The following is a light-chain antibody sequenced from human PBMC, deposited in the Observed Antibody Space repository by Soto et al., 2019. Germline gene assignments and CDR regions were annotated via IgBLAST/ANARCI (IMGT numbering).Light chain of an antibody. V-gene: IGKV1-39*01. Sequence: DIQMTQSPSSLSASVEDRVTITCRASQSISSYLNWYQQKPGKAPKVLIYAASSLQSGVPSRFSGSGSGTDFTLTISSLQPEDFATYYCQQSYSTPWTFGQGTKVDIK. CDR2: AAS. J-gene: IGKJ1*01. CDR1: QSISSY. CDR3: QQSYSTPWT.